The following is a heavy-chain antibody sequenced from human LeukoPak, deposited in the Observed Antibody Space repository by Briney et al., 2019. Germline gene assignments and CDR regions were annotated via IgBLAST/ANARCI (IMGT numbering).Heavy chain of an antibody. CDR1: GFTFNSHE. CDR3: ARGGSAFVGGLDY. D-gene: IGHD2-2*01. V-gene: IGHV3-48*03. CDR2: ISSSGSTT. Sequence: PGGSLRLSCAASGFTFNSHEMNWVRQAPGKGLEWVSYISSSGSTTYYADSAKGRFTIPRDNAKNSLYLQMNSLRAEDTAVYYCARGGSAFVGGLDYWGQGTLVTVSS. J-gene: IGHJ4*02.